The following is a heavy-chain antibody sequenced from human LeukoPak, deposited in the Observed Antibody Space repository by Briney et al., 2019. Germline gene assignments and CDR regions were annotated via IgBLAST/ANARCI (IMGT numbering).Heavy chain of an antibody. CDR3: ARGSYYYDSSGYYEIDY. Sequence: ASVKVSCKASGYTFTSYAMIWVRQAPGQGLEWMGWINTNTGNPTYAQGFTGRFVFSLDTSVSTAYLQISSLKAEDTAVYYCARGSYYYDSSGYYEIDYWGQGTLVTVSS. J-gene: IGHJ4*02. CDR2: INTNTGNP. D-gene: IGHD3-22*01. CDR1: GYTFTSYA. V-gene: IGHV7-4-1*02.